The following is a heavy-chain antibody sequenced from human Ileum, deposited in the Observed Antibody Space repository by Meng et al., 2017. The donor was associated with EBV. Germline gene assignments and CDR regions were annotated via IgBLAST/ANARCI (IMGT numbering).Heavy chain of an antibody. J-gene: IGHJ4*02. CDR3: ARHHHSPTFDY. CDR2: VVYSGTT. CDR1: GGSSSSSSYY. V-gene: IGHV4-39*01. D-gene: IGHD1-14*01. Sequence: QRQLQASGPGLVKPSATLSLTCPVSGGSSSSSSYYWAWIRQPPGEGLEWIGSVVYSGTTYYTSSLKSRVSISVDTSKNQFSLKLSSVTAADTAVYYCARHHHSPTFDYWGQGTLVTVSS.